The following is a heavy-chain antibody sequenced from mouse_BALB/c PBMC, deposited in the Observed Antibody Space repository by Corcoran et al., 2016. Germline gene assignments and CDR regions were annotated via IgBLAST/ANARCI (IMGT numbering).Heavy chain of an antibody. D-gene: IGHD2-4*01. CDR1: GFNIKDTY. CDR3: ARDYDY. CDR2: IDPANGNT. Sequence: GQLQQSGAALVKPGASVTLSFTASGFNIKDTYMHWVKQRPEQGLEWIGRIDPANGNTKYDPKFQGKATITADTSSNTAYLQLSSLTSEDTAVYYCARDYDYWGQGTTLTVSS. V-gene: IGHV14-3*02. J-gene: IGHJ2*01.